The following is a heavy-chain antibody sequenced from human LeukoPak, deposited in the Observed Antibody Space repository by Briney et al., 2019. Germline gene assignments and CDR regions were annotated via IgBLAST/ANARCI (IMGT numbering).Heavy chain of an antibody. CDR3: ARGRGVVISAFDI. D-gene: IGHD3-22*01. J-gene: IGHJ3*02. CDR1: GFTFSRYG. CDR2: ISYDASDK. Sequence: GGSLRLSCAAPGFTFSRYGMHWVRQTPGKGLEWVAVISYDASDKYYADSVKGRFTISRDNSKNTLYLQMNSLRAEDTAVYYCARGRGVVISAFDIWGQGTMVTVSS. V-gene: IGHV3-30*03.